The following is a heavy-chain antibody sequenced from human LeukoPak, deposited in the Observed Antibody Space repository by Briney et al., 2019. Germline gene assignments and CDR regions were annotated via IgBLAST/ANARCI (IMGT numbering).Heavy chain of an antibody. D-gene: IGHD2-15*01. V-gene: IGHV4-39*07. J-gene: IGHJ4*02. CDR1: GDSVSSNIYY. Sequence: SETLSLTCTVSGDSVSSNIYYWAWIRQPPGKGLEWIGSIYYSGSTYYNPSLKSRVTISVDTSKNQFSLKLSSVTAADTAVYYCARDGGGGSWGFFDYWGQGTLVTVSS. CDR2: IYYSGST. CDR3: ARDGGGGSWGFFDY.